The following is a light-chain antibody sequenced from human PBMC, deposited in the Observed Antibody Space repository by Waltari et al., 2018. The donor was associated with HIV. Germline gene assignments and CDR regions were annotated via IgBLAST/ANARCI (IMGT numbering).Light chain of an antibody. CDR2: DNG. Sequence: QSMLTQPPSVSAAPGQKVTISCSRSSSNLGNDFVSWYQHPPGTAPKLVIYDNGNRPSGMPDRFAGSKSGASATLVITELQTGDEGDYYCGTWDSSLNAGVFGGGTKLTVL. CDR1: SSNLGNDF. V-gene: IGLV1-51*01. J-gene: IGLJ3*02. CDR3: GTWDSSLNAGV.